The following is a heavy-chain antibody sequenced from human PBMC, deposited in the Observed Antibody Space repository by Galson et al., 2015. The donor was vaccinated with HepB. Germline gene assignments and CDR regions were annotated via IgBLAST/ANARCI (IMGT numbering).Heavy chain of an antibody. CDR1: GFTFSSYE. Sequence: SLRLSCAASGFTFSSYEMNWVRRAPGKGLEWVSYISSSGSTIYYADSVKGRFTISRDNAKNSLYLQMNSLRAEDTAVYYCARDRSYCGGDCSGRAAFDIWGQGTMVTVSS. CDR2: ISSSGSTI. J-gene: IGHJ3*02. D-gene: IGHD2-21*02. CDR3: ARDRSYCGGDCSGRAAFDI. V-gene: IGHV3-48*03.